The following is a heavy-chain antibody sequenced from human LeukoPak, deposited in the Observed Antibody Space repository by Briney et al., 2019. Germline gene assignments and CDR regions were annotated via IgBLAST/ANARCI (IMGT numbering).Heavy chain of an antibody. CDR3: ARASIAVAGTSAKAGTTEYFQH. D-gene: IGHD6-19*01. Sequence: SVKVSCKASGGTFSSYAISWVRPAPGQGLEWMGRIIPIFGTANYAQKFQGRVTITADKSTSTAYMELSSLRSEDTAVYYCARASIAVAGTSAKAGTTEYFQHWGQGTLVTVSS. V-gene: IGHV1-69*06. CDR1: GGTFSSYA. CDR2: IIPIFGTA. J-gene: IGHJ1*01.